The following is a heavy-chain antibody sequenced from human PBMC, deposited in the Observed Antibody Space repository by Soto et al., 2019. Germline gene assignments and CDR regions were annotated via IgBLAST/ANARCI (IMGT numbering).Heavy chain of an antibody. CDR2: IYYSGST. J-gene: IGHJ6*02. CDR1: GGSSSRYY. Sequence: SETLSLTCTVPGGSSSRYYWSWIRQPPGKGLEWIGYIYYSGSTNYNPSLKSRVTISVDTSKNQFSLKLSSVTAADTAVYYCARTRCGYGYYYYNGMDSRRQGTTVTVYS. CDR3: ARTRCGYGYYYYNGMDS. V-gene: IGHV4-59*01. D-gene: IGHD3-22*01.